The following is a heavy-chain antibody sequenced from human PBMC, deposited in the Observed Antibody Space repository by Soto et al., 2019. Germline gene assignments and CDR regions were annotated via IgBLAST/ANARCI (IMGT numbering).Heavy chain of an antibody. D-gene: IGHD5-18*01. CDR3: SREMTSGYSRTWFDP. J-gene: IGHJ5*02. CDR1: GGNFSRNA. V-gene: IGHV1-69*06. Sequence: QMQLVQSGAEVKEPGSSVKVSCKASGGNFSRNAVSWVRQAPGQGLEWVGAIVPIFGTPNYAPKFRGRVTITADKSTDLVFMDLSSLTSEDTAIYYCSREMTSGYSRTWFDPWGQGTLVTVSS. CDR2: IVPIFGTP.